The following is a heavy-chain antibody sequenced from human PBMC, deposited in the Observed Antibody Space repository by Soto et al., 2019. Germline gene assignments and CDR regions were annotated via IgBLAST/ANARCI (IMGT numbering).Heavy chain of an antibody. CDR2: ISYRGIT. CDR1: GGSFSSGAYH. D-gene: IGHD6-13*01. Sequence: QVQLQESGPGLVKPSQTLSLTCTVSGGSFSSGAYHWSWVRQHPGQGLEWIASISYRGITYSTPSLKSRLSMSVDTSKNQFSLNLTSVTAADTAVYHCARMSATGTRWFDPWGQGTLVTVSS. CDR3: ARMSATGTRWFDP. V-gene: IGHV4-31*03. J-gene: IGHJ5*02.